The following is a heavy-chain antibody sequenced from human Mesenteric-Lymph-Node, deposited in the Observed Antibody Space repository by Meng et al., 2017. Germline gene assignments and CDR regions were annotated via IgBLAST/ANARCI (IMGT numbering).Heavy chain of an antibody. D-gene: IGHD2-8*02. CDR1: GGSLSGAY. CDR3: ARRPTGIDY. V-gene: IGHV4-34*12. Sequence: VQLQQWGAGLLKPSWTLSLTCAVNGGSLSGAYWNWICQPPGKGLEWIGEIIHGGSPSYNPSLKSRVTISIDTSKNQLSLMLSSVTAADTAVYYCARRPTGIDYWGQGTLVTVSS. J-gene: IGHJ4*02. CDR2: IIHGGSP.